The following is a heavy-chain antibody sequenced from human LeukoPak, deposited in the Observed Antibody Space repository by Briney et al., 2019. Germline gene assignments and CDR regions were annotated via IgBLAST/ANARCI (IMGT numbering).Heavy chain of an antibody. J-gene: IGHJ4*02. D-gene: IGHD5-12*01. V-gene: IGHV1-2*06. Sequence: ASVKVSCKASGYTFTGYYMHWVRQAHGQGLEWMGRINPNSGGTNYAQKFQGRVTMTRDTSISTAYMELSRLRSDDTAVYYCARDDIGYDYYFDYWGQGTLVTVSS. CDR3: ARDDIGYDYYFDY. CDR2: INPNSGGT. CDR1: GYTFTGYY.